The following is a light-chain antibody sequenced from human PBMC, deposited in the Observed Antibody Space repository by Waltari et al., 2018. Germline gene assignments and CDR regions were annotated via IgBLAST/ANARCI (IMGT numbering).Light chain of an antibody. CDR2: QDI. J-gene: IGLJ2*01. CDR1: TLGDRY. V-gene: IGLV3-1*01. CDR3: QAWDSNNVV. Sequence: SYGLTQPPYLSVSPGQTATITCPGDTLGDRYVSWYQQKPGQSPVLVISQDIKRPSGIPERFSGSNSGNTATLTISGTQTMDEADYFCQAWDSNNVVFGGGTRLTIL.